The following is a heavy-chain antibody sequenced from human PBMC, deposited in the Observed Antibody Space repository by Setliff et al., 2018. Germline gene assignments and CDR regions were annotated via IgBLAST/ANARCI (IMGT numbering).Heavy chain of an antibody. D-gene: IGHD2-2*01. V-gene: IGHV3-7*03. CDR2: SNQDGSEN. CDR1: GFTFSIYY. CDR3: VKGSSDSRPYYFDY. Sequence: PGGSLRLSCAASGFTFSIYYMGWVRQAPGKGLEWVANSNQDGSENYYVDSVKGRFTISRDNTKDSLYLQMNSLRVEDTAVYFCVKGSSDSRPYYFDYWGQGMLVTVSS. J-gene: IGHJ4*02.